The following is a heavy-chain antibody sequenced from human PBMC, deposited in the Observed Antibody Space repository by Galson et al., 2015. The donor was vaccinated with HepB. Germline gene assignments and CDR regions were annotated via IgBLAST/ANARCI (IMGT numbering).Heavy chain of an antibody. CDR3: ARVESVHYYYAMDV. Sequence: SLRLSCAASGFTFSTFWMSWVRQAPGKGLEWVANIKQDGSEKYYVDSVKGRFTISRDNAKNSVFLQMDSLRADDTAVYYCARVESVHYYYAMDVWGQGTTVTVSS. J-gene: IGHJ6*02. D-gene: IGHD5/OR15-5a*01. V-gene: IGHV3-7*03. CDR1: GFTFSTFW. CDR2: IKQDGSEK.